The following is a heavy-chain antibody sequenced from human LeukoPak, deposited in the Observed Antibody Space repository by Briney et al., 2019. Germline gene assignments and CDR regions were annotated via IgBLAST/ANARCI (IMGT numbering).Heavy chain of an antibody. CDR1: GGSIGSTSYY. J-gene: IGHJ3*01. Sequence: SETMSLTSAVSGGSIGSTSYYWDWIRQPPGKXXXXXXXXXSSGSTYHNPSLKSRVTMSVDTSRNQFSLKLSSVDAADTAVYYCAKAGVRYFDSSGLYAFEFWGQGTTVTVSS. V-gene: IGHV4-39*01. CDR3: AKAGVRYFDSSGLYAFEF. CDR2: XXSSGST. D-gene: IGHD3-22*01.